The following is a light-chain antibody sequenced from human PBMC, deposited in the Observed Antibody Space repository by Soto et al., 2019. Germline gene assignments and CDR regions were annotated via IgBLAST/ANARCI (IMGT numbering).Light chain of an antibody. CDR3: SSYTTSSTPHYV. J-gene: IGLJ1*01. CDR1: SSDVGGYNS. CDR2: DVS. Sequence: QSALTQPASVSGSPGQSITISCTGTSSDVGGYNSVSWYQHHPGKAPKLMIFDVSDRPSGVSSRFSGSKSCNTASLTISGLQAEDEAYYYCSSYTTSSTPHYVFGPGTKVTVL. V-gene: IGLV2-14*03.